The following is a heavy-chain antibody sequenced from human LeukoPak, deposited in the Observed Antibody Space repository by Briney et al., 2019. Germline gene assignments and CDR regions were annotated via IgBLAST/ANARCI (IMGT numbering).Heavy chain of an antibody. D-gene: IGHD5-18*01. CDR1: GGSISSYY. Sequence: SETLSLTCTVSGGSISSYYWSWIRQPPGKGLEWIGYIYYSGSTNYNPSLKSRVTISVDTSKNQFSLKLSSVTAADTAVYYCARTKYSYGPYGPTLRFDPWGQGTLVTVSS. CDR2: IYYSGST. CDR3: ARTKYSYGPYGPTLRFDP. J-gene: IGHJ5*02. V-gene: IGHV4-59*01.